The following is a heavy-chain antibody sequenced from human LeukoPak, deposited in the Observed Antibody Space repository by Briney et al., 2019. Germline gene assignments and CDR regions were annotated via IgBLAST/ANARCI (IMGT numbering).Heavy chain of an antibody. Sequence: PSETLSLTCAVYGGSFSGYYWSWIRQPPGKGLEWIGEINHSGSTNYNPSLKSRVTISVDTSKNQFSLKLSSVTAADTAVYYCASRCLRPASADNWFDPWGQGTLVTVSS. D-gene: IGHD5/OR15-5a*01. CDR2: INHSGST. CDR1: GGSFSGYY. V-gene: IGHV4-34*01. J-gene: IGHJ5*02. CDR3: ASRCLRPASADNWFDP.